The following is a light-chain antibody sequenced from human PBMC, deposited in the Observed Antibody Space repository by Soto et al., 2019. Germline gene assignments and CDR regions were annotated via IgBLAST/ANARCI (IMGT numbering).Light chain of an antibody. V-gene: IGKV3D-11*03. J-gene: IGKJ5*01. CDR2: DST. CDR1: QGVTTN. CDR3: QQRNVWPPIT. Sequence: EIVMTQSPAALSVSPGERATLSCRAGQGVTTNFAWYQQKSGKPPRLVIYDSTLRANGVPDRFGGSRSGTEFTLTINSLEPEDFAVYYCQQRNVWPPITFGQGTRLEIK.